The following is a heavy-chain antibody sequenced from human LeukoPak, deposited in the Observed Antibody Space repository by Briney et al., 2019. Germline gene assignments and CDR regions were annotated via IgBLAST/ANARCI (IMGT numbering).Heavy chain of an antibody. CDR2: IRTSGNN. V-gene: IGHV4-4*07. J-gene: IGHJ3*02. CDR3: ARGPYSYDSSGAFDI. CDR1: DGSITNYY. Sequence: SETLSLTCTVSDGSITNYYWSWIRQPAGKGLEWIGRIRTSGNNNYSPSLASRVTMSVDTSKNQFSLKLSSVTAADTAVYFCARGPYSYDSSGAFDIWGQGTMVTVSS. D-gene: IGHD3-22*01.